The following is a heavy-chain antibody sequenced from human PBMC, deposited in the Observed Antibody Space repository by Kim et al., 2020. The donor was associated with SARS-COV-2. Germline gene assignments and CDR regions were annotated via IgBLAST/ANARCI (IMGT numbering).Heavy chain of an antibody. CDR3: EGSGY. CDR2: ISYDGSNK. Sequence: GGSLRLSCAASGFTFSSYAMHWVRQAPGKGLEWVAVISYDGSNKYYADSVKGRFTISRDNSKNTLYLQMNSLRAEDTAVYYFEGSGYWGQGTLVTVSS. V-gene: IGHV3-30-3*01. CDR1: GFTFSSYA. J-gene: IGHJ4*02. D-gene: IGHD3-10*01.